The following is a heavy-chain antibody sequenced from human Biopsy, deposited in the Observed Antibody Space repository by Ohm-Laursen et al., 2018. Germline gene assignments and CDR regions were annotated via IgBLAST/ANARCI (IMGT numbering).Heavy chain of an antibody. CDR3: ARIAAAGWDDY. V-gene: IGHV1-18*01. CDR1: GYKFTSYG. D-gene: IGHD6-25*01. J-gene: IGHJ4*02. CDR2: IIGYNGNT. Sequence: EASVKVSCKASGYKFTSYGMSWVRQAPGQGFEWMGRIIGYNGNTNYAQKFQGRITMTIDAATSTGYMDLRSLKSDDTAVYYCARIAAAGWDDYWGQGTLVTVSS.